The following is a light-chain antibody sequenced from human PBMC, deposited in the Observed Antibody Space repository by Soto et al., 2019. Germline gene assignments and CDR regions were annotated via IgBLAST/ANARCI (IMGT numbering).Light chain of an antibody. CDR3: AAWDGSLHGYV. CDR2: NNN. Sequence: QSVLTQPPSASGTPRQRVTMSCSGSGSNIGSSTVNWYQQLPGTAPRLLIYNNNQRPSGVPDRFSGSKSGTSASLAISGLXXDDEADYXCAAWDGSLHGYVFGTGTKVTVL. CDR1: GSNIGSST. J-gene: IGLJ1*01. V-gene: IGLV1-44*01.